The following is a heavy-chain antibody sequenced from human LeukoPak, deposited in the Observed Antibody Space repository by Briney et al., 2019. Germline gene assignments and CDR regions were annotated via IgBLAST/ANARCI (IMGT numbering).Heavy chain of an antibody. CDR3: ARDRSKWLVDGMDV. CDR1: GYTFTSYG. CDR2: ISAYNGTT. V-gene: IGHV1-18*01. Sequence: ASVKVSCKASGYTFTSYGISWVRQAPGQGLEWMGWISAYNGTTNYAQRLQGRVTMTTDTSTSTAYMELRSLRSDDTAVYYCARDRSKWLVDGMDVWGQGTTVTISS. D-gene: IGHD6-19*01. J-gene: IGHJ6*02.